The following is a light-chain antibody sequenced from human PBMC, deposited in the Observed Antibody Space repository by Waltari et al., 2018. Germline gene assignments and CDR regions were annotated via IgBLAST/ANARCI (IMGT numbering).Light chain of an antibody. CDR3: SSYADSNVL. CDR1: SGDIGAYNS. Sequence: QSALTQPPSAPGSPGQSVTISCTGTSGDIGAYNSVSWYQQHPGRAPKLMIYEVTKRPSGVPDRFSGSRSGNTASLTVSGLQTEDEADYFCSSYADSNVLFGGGTKLTVL. CDR2: EVT. J-gene: IGLJ2*01. V-gene: IGLV2-8*01.